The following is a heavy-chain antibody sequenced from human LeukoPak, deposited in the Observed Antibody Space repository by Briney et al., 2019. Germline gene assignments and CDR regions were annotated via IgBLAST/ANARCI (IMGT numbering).Heavy chain of an antibody. Sequence: GGSLRLSCVASGFTFSSYAMNWGRQAPGKGLEWLSLISDSPDITYYTDSVKGRFTISRSNSNNTVYLQMNNLRADDTAVYYCAKVRPLDCSGGGCHLDYWGQGTLVTVSS. CDR2: ISDSPDIT. V-gene: IGHV3-23*01. CDR1: GFTFSSYA. D-gene: IGHD2-15*01. J-gene: IGHJ4*02. CDR3: AKVRPLDCSGGGCHLDY.